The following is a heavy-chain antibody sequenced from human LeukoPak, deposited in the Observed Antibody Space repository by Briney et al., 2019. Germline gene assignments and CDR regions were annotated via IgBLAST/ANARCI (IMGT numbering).Heavy chain of an antibody. CDR3: ARRDNGYDV. CDR2: IYPGDSDT. Sequence: GESLKISCKASGCTFTNHWIGWARQMPGKGLEWMGIIYPGDSDTRFGPSFQGQVTFSVDRSINTVYLQWNSLKASDTAMYFCARRDNGYDVWGQGTLVTVSS. V-gene: IGHV5-51*01. CDR1: GCTFTNHW. J-gene: IGHJ4*02. D-gene: IGHD5-12*01.